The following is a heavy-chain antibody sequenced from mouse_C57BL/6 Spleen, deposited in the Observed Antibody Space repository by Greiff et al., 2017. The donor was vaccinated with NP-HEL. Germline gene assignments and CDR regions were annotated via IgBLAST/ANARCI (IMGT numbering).Heavy chain of an antibody. CDR1: GYTFTDYY. V-gene: IGHV1-26*01. J-gene: IGHJ2*01. Sequence: EVQLQQSGPELVKPGASVKISCKASGYTFTDYYMNWVKQSHGKSLEWIGDINPNNGGTSYNQKFKGKATLTVDKSSSTAYMELRSLTSEDSAVYYCALYDYDRGGYWGQGTTLTVSS. D-gene: IGHD2-4*01. CDR3: ALYDYDRGGY. CDR2: INPNNGGT.